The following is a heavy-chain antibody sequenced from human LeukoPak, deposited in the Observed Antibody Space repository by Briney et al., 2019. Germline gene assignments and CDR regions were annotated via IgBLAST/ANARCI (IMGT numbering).Heavy chain of an antibody. V-gene: IGHV3-66*01. J-gene: IGHJ3*02. CDR3: ARVDAMVTGGAFDI. CDR2: IYSGGST. D-gene: IGHD5-18*01. Sequence: PGGSLRLSCAASGFTVSSNYMSWVRQAPGKGLEWVSVIYSGGSTYYADSVKGRFTISRDNAKNSLYLQMNSLRAEDTAVYYCARVDAMVTGGAFDIWGQGTMVTVSS. CDR1: GFTVSSNY.